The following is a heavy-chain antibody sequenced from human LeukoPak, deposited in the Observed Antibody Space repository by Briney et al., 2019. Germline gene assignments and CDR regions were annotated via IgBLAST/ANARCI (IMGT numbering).Heavy chain of an antibody. J-gene: IGHJ4*02. Sequence: GGSLRLSCAASGFTFSTYGMHWVRQAPGKGLEWVSVIWYDGNNKYYADSVKGRFTIPRDNSKNTLYLQMDSLRAEDTAVYYCARDLAATRFYFLAHWGQGTLVTVSS. V-gene: IGHV3-33*01. CDR3: ARDLAATRFYFLAH. CDR1: GFTFSTYG. D-gene: IGHD6-6*01. CDR2: IWYDGNNK.